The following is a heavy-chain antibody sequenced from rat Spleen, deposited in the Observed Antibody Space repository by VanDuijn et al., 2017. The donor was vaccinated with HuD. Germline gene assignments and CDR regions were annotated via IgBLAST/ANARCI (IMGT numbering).Heavy chain of an antibody. Sequence: EVQLVESGGGLVQPGRSLKLSCAASGFTFRNYYMAWVRQAPTMGLEWVAYINYDGISSYYRDSVKGRFTISRDNAKSTLYLQMDSLRSEDTATYYCARPDYGYPFAYWGQGTLVTVSS. CDR3: ARPDYGYPFAY. J-gene: IGHJ3*01. CDR2: INYDGISS. D-gene: IGHD1-7*01. CDR1: GFTFRNYY. V-gene: IGHV5-7*01.